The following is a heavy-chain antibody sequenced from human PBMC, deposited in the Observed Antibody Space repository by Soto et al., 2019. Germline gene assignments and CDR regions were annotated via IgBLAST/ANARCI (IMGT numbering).Heavy chain of an antibody. CDR3: AREGGPGFGELLV. CDR2: ISTSGAYI. D-gene: IGHD3-10*01. J-gene: IGHJ4*02. CDR1: GFTFSSYS. V-gene: IGHV3-21*02. Sequence: EVQLVESGGGLVKPGGSLRLSCAAPGFTFSSYSMDWVRQAQGKGLEWVSSISTSGAYIYYADSVKGRFTIARANAKNSLFLQMDSLSVEDPAVYYCAREGGPGFGELLVWGQGALVTVSS.